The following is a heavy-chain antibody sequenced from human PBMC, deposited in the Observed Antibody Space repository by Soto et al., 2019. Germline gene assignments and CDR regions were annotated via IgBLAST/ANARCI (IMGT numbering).Heavy chain of an antibody. CDR2: INPSGGST. J-gene: IGHJ6*03. CDR3: ARGREIVLMVYAIPNYYMDV. D-gene: IGHD2-8*01. V-gene: IGHV1-46*03. CDR1: GYTFTSYY. Sequence: ASVKVSCKASGYTFTSYYMHWVRQAPGQGLEWMGIINPSGGSTSYAQKFQGRVTMTRDTSTSTVYMELSSLRSEDTAVYYCARGREIVLMVYAIPNYYMDVWGKGTTVTVSS.